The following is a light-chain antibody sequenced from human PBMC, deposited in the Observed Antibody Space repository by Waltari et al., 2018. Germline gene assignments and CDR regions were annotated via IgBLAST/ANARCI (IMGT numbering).Light chain of an antibody. V-gene: IGKV3-11*01. CDR3: QQRNTWPTVT. J-gene: IGKJ4*01. Sequence: EVVFTQSPATLSLSPGERATLSCRASQSVSISLVWYQQKPGQAPRLLISDASNRATGIPARFSGGGSGTDFTLTISSLEPEDSAVYYCQQRNTWPTVTFGGGTKVEIK. CDR1: QSVSIS. CDR2: DAS.